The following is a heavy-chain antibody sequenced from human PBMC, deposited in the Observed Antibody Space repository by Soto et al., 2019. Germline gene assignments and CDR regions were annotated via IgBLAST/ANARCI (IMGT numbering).Heavy chain of an antibody. CDR2: IIPIFGTA. CDR1: GGTFSSYA. CDR3: AGDEELYYGSRSYYYYYGMDV. Sequence: QVQLVQSGAEVKKPGSSVKVSCKASGGTFSSYAISWVRQAPGQGLEWMGGIIPIFGTANYAQKFQGRVTITADESTSTAYMELSSLRSEDTAVYYCAGDEELYYGSRSYYYYYGMDVWGQGTTVTVSS. V-gene: IGHV1-69*01. J-gene: IGHJ6*02. D-gene: IGHD3-10*01.